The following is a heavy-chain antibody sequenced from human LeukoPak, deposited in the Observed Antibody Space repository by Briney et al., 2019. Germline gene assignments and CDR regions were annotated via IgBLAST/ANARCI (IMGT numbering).Heavy chain of an antibody. CDR2: IYYSGST. J-gene: IGHJ6*03. CDR3: ARLPREHYYYMDV. V-gene: IGHV4-39*01. Sequence: PSETLSLTCTVSGGSISSSSYYWGWIRQPPGKGLEWIGSIYYSGSTYYNPSLKSRVTISVDTSKNQFSLKLSSVTAADTAVYYCARLPREHYYYMDVWGKGTTVTVSS. CDR1: GGSISSSSYY.